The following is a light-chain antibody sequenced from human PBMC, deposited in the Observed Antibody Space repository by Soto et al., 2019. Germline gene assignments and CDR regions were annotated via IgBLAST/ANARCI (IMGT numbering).Light chain of an antibody. Sequence: EIVLTQSPGTLSLSPGERATLSCRAIQSVTSNYLAWYQQKPGQAPRLVIYGGSSRATGIPDRFSGSGSGTDFTLTISRLEPEDFAVYYCQQYHTSPSLTSGGGTKVDI. CDR2: GGS. V-gene: IGKV3-20*01. CDR1: QSVTSNY. J-gene: IGKJ4*01. CDR3: QQYHTSPSLT.